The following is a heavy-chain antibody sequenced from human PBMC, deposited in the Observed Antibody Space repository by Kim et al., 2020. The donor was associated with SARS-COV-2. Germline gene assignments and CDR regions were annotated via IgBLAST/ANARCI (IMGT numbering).Heavy chain of an antibody. V-gene: IGHV4-39*01. CDR2: IYYSGST. D-gene: IGHD2-2*01. J-gene: IGHJ4*02. Sequence: SETLSLTCTVSGGSISSSSYYWGWIRQPPGKGLEWIGSIYYSGSTYYNPSLKSRVTISVDTSKNQFSLKLSSVTAADTAVYYCARLELGYCSSTSCSPGFFDYWGQGTLVTVSS. CDR1: GGSISSSSYY. CDR3: ARLELGYCSSTSCSPGFFDY.